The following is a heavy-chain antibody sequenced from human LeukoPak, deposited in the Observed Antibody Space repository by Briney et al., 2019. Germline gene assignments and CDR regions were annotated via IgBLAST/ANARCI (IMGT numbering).Heavy chain of an antibody. J-gene: IGHJ1*01. Sequence: PGGSLRLSCAASGVTFSGYWMHWVRHVPGKGLVWVSHMNNDGSTTNYADFVNGRFTISRDNAKKTLFLQMNILTADTTAEYYCGSGAAQPGPSQHWAQGTVLTVSS. D-gene: IGHD1-14*01. CDR2: MNNDGSTT. CDR3: GSGAAQPGPSQH. CDR1: GVTFSGYW. V-gene: IGHV3-74*01.